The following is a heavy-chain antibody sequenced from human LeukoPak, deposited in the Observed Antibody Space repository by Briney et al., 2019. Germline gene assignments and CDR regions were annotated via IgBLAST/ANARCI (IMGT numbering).Heavy chain of an antibody. CDR1: GGSFSSSSYY. Sequence: PSETLSLTCAVSGGSFSSSSYYWGWIRQPPGKGLEWIGSIYYSGSTYYNPSLKSRVTISVDTSKNQFSLKLSSVTAADTAVYYCARHACSSTSCYTGPHWFDPWGQGTLVTVSS. CDR2: IYYSGST. V-gene: IGHV4-39*01. J-gene: IGHJ5*02. D-gene: IGHD2-2*02. CDR3: ARHACSSTSCYTGPHWFDP.